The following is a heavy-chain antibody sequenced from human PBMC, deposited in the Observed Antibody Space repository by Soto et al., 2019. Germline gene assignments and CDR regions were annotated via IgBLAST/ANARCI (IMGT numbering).Heavy chain of an antibody. J-gene: IGHJ6*02. V-gene: IGHV4-39*01. CDR1: GYPVSSSDYY. CDR3: APLSVSLSGPYGINV. D-gene: IGHD2-15*01. CDR2: MLYSGLT. Sequence: PSETLSLTCSVSGYPVSSSDYYWAWIRQPPGKGLEWIGSMLYSGLTYYNPSLKSRVTLSVDTSKNQFSVRLNSVTASDTAVYYCAPLSVSLSGPYGINVWGQGTTVTVSS.